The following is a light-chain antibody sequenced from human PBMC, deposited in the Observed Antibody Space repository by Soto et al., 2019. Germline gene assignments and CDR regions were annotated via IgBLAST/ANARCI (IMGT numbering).Light chain of an antibody. CDR2: DVS. J-gene: IGLJ2*01. V-gene: IGLV2-14*01. CDR3: SSYTSSSPVV. Sequence: QSALTQPASVSGSPGQSITISCTGTSSDVGGYNYVSWYQQHPGKAPKLMIYDVSNRPSGVSNRFSGSKSGNTASLTISGLQAEDEADYYCSSYTSSSPVVFGGGTKGPS. CDR1: SSDVGGYNY.